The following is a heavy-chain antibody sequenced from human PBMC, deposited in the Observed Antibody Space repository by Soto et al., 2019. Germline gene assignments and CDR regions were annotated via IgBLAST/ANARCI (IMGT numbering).Heavy chain of an antibody. Sequence: QVHLVESGGGVVQPGRSLSLSCVASGFMFSSYGMHWVRQAPGKGLEWVAVISYDGSNKYYAESVKGRFTISRDNSKNTLYLQMNSLRAEDTAVYYCAKAANWGAVAVPFDPWGQGTLVTVSS. CDR3: AKAANWGAVAVPFDP. D-gene: IGHD6-19*01. CDR1: GFMFSSYG. CDR2: ISYDGSNK. V-gene: IGHV3-30*18. J-gene: IGHJ5*02.